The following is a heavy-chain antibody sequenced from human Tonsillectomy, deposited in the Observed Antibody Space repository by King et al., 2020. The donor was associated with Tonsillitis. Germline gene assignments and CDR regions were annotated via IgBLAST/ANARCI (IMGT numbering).Heavy chain of an antibody. CDR1: GFTFSSYS. D-gene: IGHD2-2*01. V-gene: IGHV3-21*01. CDR3: ARGGGCSSTSCYPPGYYYYYMDV. CDR2: ISSSSSYI. J-gene: IGHJ6*03. Sequence: VQLVESGGGLVKPGGSLRLSCAASGFTFSSYSMNWVRQAPGKGLEGVSSISSSSSYIYYADSVEGRFTISRDNAKNSLYLQMNSLRAEDTAVYYCARGGGCSSTSCYPPGYYYYYMDVWGKGTTVTVSS.